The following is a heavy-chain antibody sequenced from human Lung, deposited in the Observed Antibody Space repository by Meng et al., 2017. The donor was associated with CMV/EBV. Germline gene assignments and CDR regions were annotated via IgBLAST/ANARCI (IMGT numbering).Heavy chain of an antibody. Sequence: GGSXRLXCKGSGYSFTSYWIGWVRQMPGKGLEWMGIIYPGDSDTRYSPSFQGQVTISADKSIRTAYLQWSILKASDTAMYYCARHGGSTIYYYYGMDVWGQGXTVTVSS. CDR3: ARHGGSTIYYYYGMDV. D-gene: IGHD2-15*01. J-gene: IGHJ6*02. CDR1: GYSFTSYW. V-gene: IGHV5-51*01. CDR2: IYPGDSDT.